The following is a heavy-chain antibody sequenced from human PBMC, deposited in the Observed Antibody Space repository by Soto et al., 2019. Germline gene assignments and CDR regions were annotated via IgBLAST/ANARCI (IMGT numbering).Heavy chain of an antibody. CDR3: ARVGRGWFFYDY. J-gene: IGHJ4*02. D-gene: IGHD6-19*01. V-gene: IGHV3-74*01. CDR2: VSNDGGFT. Sequence: IHWVRQAPGKELVWVSRVSNDGGFTIYADSVKGRFTISRDNAKNTVYLQMNSLRAEDTAVYYCARVGRGWFFYDYWGQGNLVTVSS.